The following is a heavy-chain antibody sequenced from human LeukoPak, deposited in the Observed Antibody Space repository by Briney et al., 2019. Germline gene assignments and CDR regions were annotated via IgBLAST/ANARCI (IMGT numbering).Heavy chain of an antibody. CDR1: GFTFSSSW. CDR3: AKESSTWRQADTLFDY. J-gene: IGHJ4*02. V-gene: IGHV3-74*01. D-gene: IGHD6-13*01. CDR2: LNSDGSRT. Sequence: GGSLRLSCAASGFTFSSSWMYWVRQAPGEGLVWVSRLNSDGSRTNHAESVKGRFIISRDNAKNTLYLQMNSLRIEDTAVYYCAKESSTWRQADTLFDYWARESWSPSPQ.